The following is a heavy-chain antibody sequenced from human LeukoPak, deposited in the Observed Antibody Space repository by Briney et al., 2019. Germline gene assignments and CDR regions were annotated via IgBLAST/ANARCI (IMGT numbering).Heavy chain of an antibody. D-gene: IGHD2-15*01. CDR2: IYYSGNT. CDR3: ARVLKYCSGGYCYPIRFDP. CDR1: GGSISSYY. Sequence: SETLSLTCTVSGGSISSYYWSWIRQPPGKGLEWIGYIYYSGNTNYNPSLKSRVSISIDTSKNQFSLQLSSVTAADTAVYFCARVLKYCSGGYCYPIRFDPWGQGTLVTVSS. V-gene: IGHV4-59*01. J-gene: IGHJ5*02.